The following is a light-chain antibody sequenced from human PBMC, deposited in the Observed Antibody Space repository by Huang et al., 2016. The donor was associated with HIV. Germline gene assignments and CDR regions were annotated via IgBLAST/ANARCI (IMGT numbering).Light chain of an antibody. Sequence: DIAMTQTPSSLSASVGDRVTITCRASQSIVRYLNWYQQKPGKAPNLLIYTASSLQSGVPSRFSGSGSGTDFTLTISSLQPEDCATYYCQQSSSAPWTFGLGTKVELK. V-gene: IGKV1-39*01. J-gene: IGKJ1*01. CDR1: QSIVRY. CDR2: TAS. CDR3: QQSSSAPWT.